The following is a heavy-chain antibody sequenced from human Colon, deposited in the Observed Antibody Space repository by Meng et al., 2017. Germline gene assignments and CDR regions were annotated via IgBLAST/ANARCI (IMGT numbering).Heavy chain of an antibody. CDR3: VGVHYCRWRRELDY. V-gene: IGHV4-4*02. J-gene: IGHJ4*02. CDR2: LNRHGNT. CDR1: GDFVSSYIG. Sequence: VLLQEGGRAMVPPSWVLVSTSDASGDFVSSYIGWTWPRQRPGKGLVWIRELNRHGNTNYNTSLSSRVTISVDKSKNQVSLNGSSVTAAATAVYYCVGVHYCRWRRELDYWGQGTLVTVSS. D-gene: IGHD2-15*01.